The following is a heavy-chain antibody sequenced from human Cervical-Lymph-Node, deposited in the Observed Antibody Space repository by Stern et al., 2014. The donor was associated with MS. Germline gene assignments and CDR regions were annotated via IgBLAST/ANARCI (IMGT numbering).Heavy chain of an antibody. J-gene: IGHJ3*02. D-gene: IGHD6-13*01. CDR2: IYHSGST. V-gene: IGHV4-4*02. CDR1: GGPISSSNW. Sequence: QVQLVESGPGLVKPSGTLSLTRAVSGGPISSSNWWSWVRQPPGQRLEWIGGIYHSGSTSYNPPLKSRVTISVDKSKNQFPLKLSTGTAADTAVYYCARTVLWQQLVRPVDREIWGQGTMVTVSS. CDR3: ARTVLWQQLVRPVDREI.